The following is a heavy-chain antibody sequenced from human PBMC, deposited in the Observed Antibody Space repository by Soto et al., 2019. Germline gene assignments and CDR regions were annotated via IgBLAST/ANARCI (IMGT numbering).Heavy chain of an antibody. CDR3: GKDQWEFHGGLDY. D-gene: IGHD1-26*01. Sequence: QVQLVESGGGVVQPGRSLRLSCAVSGFTFSRYGMEWVRQAPGKGLECVAGISYDGSNTYHVDSANGRFTVSRDNSKKTLYLQMNSLRDEDKAVYYCGKDQWEFHGGLDYWGQGALVTVSS. CDR2: ISYDGSNT. J-gene: IGHJ4*02. V-gene: IGHV3-30*18. CDR1: GFTFSRYG.